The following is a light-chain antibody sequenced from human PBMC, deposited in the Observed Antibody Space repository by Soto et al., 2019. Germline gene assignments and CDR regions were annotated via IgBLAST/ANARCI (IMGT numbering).Light chain of an antibody. Sequence: DIQMTQPPSSLSASVGDRLTITSQGSQDSSNYLNWYQQKPGKAPKLLIYEASSLEKGVPARFGGSGSGTEFTLTISSLQPDDFATYYCQHYNSYSEAFGQGTKVDIK. V-gene: IGKV1-5*03. J-gene: IGKJ1*01. CDR3: QHYNSYSEA. CDR1: QDSSNY. CDR2: EAS.